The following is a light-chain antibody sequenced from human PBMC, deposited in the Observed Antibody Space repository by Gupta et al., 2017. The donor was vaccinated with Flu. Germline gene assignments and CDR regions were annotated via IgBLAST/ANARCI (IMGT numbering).Light chain of an antibody. V-gene: IGLV1-40*01. J-gene: IGLJ1*01. CDR2: GND. CDR1: SSNIGAGYD. Sequence: SVLTQPPSVSGAPGQRVPFSLTGSSSNIGAGYDVHWYRQLPGTAPKLLIYGNDNRPSGVPDRFSASKSGTSASLAITGLQAEDEADYYCQSYDSSLSGYVFGTGTTVTVL. CDR3: QSYDSSLSGYV.